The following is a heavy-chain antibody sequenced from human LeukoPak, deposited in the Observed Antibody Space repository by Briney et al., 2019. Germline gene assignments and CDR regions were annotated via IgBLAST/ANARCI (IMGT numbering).Heavy chain of an antibody. CDR3: ARADLYGSGSREYYFDY. CDR2: IYHSGST. V-gene: IGHV4-39*07. D-gene: IGHD3-10*01. Sequence: SETLSLTCTVSGASITSSGYYWGWIRQPPGKGLEWIGTIYHSGSTYYNPSLKSRVTISVDTSKNQFSLQLNSVTPEDTAVYYCARADLYGSGSREYYFDYWGQGTLVTVSS. CDR1: GASITSSGYY. J-gene: IGHJ4*02.